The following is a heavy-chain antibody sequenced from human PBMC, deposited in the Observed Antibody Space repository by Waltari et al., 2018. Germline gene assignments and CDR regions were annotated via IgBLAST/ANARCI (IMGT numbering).Heavy chain of an antibody. D-gene: IGHD6-25*01. CDR3: AREQRTYYFDY. V-gene: IGHV3-53*01. CDR2: LYTRDGT. J-gene: IGHJ4*02. CDR1: GFTVRSSH. Sequence: EVQLVESGGGLIQPGGSLRLSCAASGFTVRSSHMSWVRQAPGKGLAWVSVLYTRDGTYYADSVRGRFTISRDNAKNTLYLQMNSLRAEDTALYYCAREQRTYYFDYWGQGTLVTVSS.